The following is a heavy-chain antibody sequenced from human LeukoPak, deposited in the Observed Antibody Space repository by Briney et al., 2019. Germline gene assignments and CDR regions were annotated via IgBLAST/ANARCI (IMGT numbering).Heavy chain of an antibody. CDR2: ISGSGGST. V-gene: IGHV3-23*01. D-gene: IGHD1-26*01. J-gene: IGHJ4*02. Sequence: PGGSLRLSCAASGFTFSSYAMSWVCQAPGKGLEWVSGISGSGGSTDYADSVKGRFTISRDNSKNTLYLQMNSLRAEDTAVYYCAKDKIVGAIFRFDYWGQGTLVTVSS. CDR3: AKDKIVGAIFRFDY. CDR1: GFTFSSYA.